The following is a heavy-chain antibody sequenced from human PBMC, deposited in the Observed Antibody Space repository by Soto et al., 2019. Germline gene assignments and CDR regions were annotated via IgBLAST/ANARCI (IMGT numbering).Heavy chain of an antibody. J-gene: IGHJ6*03. CDR2: IYYSGST. CDR3: ARDQGLYSGYYDYYYYYMDV. CDR1: GGSISSYY. D-gene: IGHD5-12*01. Sequence: SETLSLTCTVSGGSISSYYRSWIRQPPGKGLEWIGYIYYSGSTNYNPSLKSRVTISVDTSKNQFSLKLSSVTAADTAVYYCARDQGLYSGYYDYYYYYMDVWGKGTTVTVSS. V-gene: IGHV4-59*01.